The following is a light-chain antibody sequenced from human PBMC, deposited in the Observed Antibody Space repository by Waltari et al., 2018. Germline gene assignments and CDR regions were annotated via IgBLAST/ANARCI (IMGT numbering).Light chain of an antibody. CDR2: AAS. Sequence: DIQMTQSPASLSASIGDRVIITCRAIQTISTYLNWYQQKMGQTPKLLISAASTLHNGVPPRFSGSGSGTDFTLTISSVQPEDFGDYFCQQSFYVPISFGQGTRLDIK. CDR3: QQSFYVPIS. V-gene: IGKV1-39*01. J-gene: IGKJ5*01. CDR1: QTISTY.